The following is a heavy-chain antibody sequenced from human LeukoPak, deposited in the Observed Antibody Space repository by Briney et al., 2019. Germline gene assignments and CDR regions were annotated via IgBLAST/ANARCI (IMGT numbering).Heavy chain of an antibody. Sequence: SVKLSCKSSAATFSSYAISWVRQAPGQGLERMGGIIPIFGTANYAQKFQGRVTITADESTSTAYMELSNLRYEDTAVYYCARAREHWGLKDDAFDIWGQGTMITVSS. J-gene: IGHJ3*02. D-gene: IGHD7-27*01. CDR3: ARAREHWGLKDDAFDI. V-gene: IGHV1-69*13. CDR1: AATFSSYA. CDR2: IIPIFGTA.